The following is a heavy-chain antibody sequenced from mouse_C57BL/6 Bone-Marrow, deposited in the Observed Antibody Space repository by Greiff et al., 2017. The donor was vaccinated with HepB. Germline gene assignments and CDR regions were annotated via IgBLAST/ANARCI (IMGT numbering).Heavy chain of an antibody. CDR3: ARSNGGYAMDY. CDR1: GYSITSGYY. Sequence: EVKLQESGPGLVKPSQSLSLTCSVTGYSITSGYYWNWIRQFPGNKLEWMGYISYDGSNNYNPSLKNRISITRDTSKNQFFLKLNSVTTEDTATYYCARSNGGYAMDYWGQGTSVTVSS. V-gene: IGHV3-6*01. D-gene: IGHD2-5*01. CDR2: ISYDGSN. J-gene: IGHJ4*01.